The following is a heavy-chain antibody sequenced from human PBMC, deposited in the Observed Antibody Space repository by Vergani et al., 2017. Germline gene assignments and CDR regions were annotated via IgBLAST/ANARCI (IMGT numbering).Heavy chain of an antibody. CDR1: GGSISSYY. V-gene: IGHV4-4*07. D-gene: IGHD3-22*01. CDR3: ASKNYYDSSGYYNRFDY. J-gene: IGHJ4*02. Sequence: QVQLQESGPGLVKPSETLSLTCTVSGGSISSYYWSWIRQPAGKGLEWIGRIYTSGSTNYNPSLKSRVTMSVDTSKNQFSLKLSSVTAADTAVYYCASKNYYDSSGYYNRFDYWGQGTLVTVSS. CDR2: IYTSGST.